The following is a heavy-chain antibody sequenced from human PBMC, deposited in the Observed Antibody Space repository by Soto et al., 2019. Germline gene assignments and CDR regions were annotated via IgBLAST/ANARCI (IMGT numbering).Heavy chain of an antibody. Sequence: SVKVSCKASGGTFSSYTISWVRQAPGQGLEWMGRIIPILGIANYAQKFQGRVTITADKSTSTAYMELSSLRSEDTAVYYCARKSIAAAGTLNYWFDPWGQGTLVTVS. J-gene: IGHJ5*02. CDR1: GGTFSSYT. V-gene: IGHV1-69*02. CDR2: IIPILGIA. D-gene: IGHD6-13*01. CDR3: ARKSIAAAGTLNYWFDP.